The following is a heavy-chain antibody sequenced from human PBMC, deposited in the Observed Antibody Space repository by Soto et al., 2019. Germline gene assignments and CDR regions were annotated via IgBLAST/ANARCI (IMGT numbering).Heavy chain of an antibody. J-gene: IGHJ3*02. D-gene: IGHD2-15*01. CDR1: GYTFTSYG. CDR3: ARYCSGGSCYSDDAFDI. V-gene: IGHV1-18*01. Sequence: ASVKVSCKASGYTFTSYGISWVRQAPGQGLERMGWISAYNGNTNYAQKLQGRVTMTTDTSTSTAYMELRSLRSDDTAVYYCARYCSGGSCYSDDAFDIWGQGTMVTVSS. CDR2: ISAYNGNT.